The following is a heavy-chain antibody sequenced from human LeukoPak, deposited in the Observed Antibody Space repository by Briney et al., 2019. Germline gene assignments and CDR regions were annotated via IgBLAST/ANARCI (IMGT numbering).Heavy chain of an antibody. D-gene: IGHD6-13*01. CDR1: GFTFSSYG. V-gene: IGHV3-30*18. CDR2: ISYDGSNK. Sequence: GGSLRLSCAASGFTFSSYGMHWVRQAPGKGLEWVAVISYDGSNKYYADSVKGRFTISRDNSKNTLYLQMNSLRAEDTAVYYCAKGIAAASVDYWGQGTLVTVSS. CDR3: AKGIAAASVDY. J-gene: IGHJ4*02.